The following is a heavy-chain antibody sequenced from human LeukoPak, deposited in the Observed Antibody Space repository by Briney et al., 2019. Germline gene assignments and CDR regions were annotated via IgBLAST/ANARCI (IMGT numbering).Heavy chain of an antibody. D-gene: IGHD3-3*01. Sequence: SETLSLTCTVSGGSISSYCWSWIRQPPGKGLEWIGYIFYSGSTNYNPSLKSRVTISVDTSKNQFSLRLSSVTAADTAVYYCVRSDDFWSGYYGYWGQGTLVTVSS. CDR1: GGSISSYC. J-gene: IGHJ4*02. V-gene: IGHV4-59*01. CDR2: IFYSGST. CDR3: VRSDDFWSGYYGY.